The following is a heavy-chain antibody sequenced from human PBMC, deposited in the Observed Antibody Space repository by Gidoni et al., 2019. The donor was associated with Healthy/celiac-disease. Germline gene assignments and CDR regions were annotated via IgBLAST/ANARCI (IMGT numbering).Heavy chain of an antibody. CDR2: IYHRGST. CDR3: ASQRDSGYDAPHFDY. Sequence: QLQLQESGSGLVKPSQTLSPTCAVSGGSISSGGYSWSWIRQPPVKVLEWFGYIYHRGSTSYIPALKSRVTISVDRSKNQFSLKLSSVTAADTAVYYCASQRDSGYDAPHFDYWGQGTLVTVSS. V-gene: IGHV4-30-2*01. J-gene: IGHJ4*02. CDR1: GGSISSGGYS. D-gene: IGHD5-12*01.